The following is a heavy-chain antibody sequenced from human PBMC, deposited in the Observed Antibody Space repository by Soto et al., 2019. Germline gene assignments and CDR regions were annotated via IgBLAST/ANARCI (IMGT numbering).Heavy chain of an antibody. D-gene: IGHD2-15*01. CDR1: GYTFTGYY. J-gene: IGHJ6*01. CDR2: INPNSGGT. CDR3: ARDGYCSGGSCHYYGMDV. Sequence: ASVKVSCKASGYTFTGYYMHWVRQAPGQGLEWMGWINPNSGGTNYAQKFQGWVTMTRDTSISTAYMELSRLRSDDTAVYYCARDGYCSGGSCHYYGMDVWGQATTVTVSS. V-gene: IGHV1-2*04.